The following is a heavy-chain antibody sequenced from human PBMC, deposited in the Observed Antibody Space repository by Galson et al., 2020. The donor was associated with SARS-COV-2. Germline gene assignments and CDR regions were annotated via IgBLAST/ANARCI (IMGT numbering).Heavy chain of an antibody. CDR2: IKQDGSEK. D-gene: IGHD3-16*02. V-gene: IGHV3-7*01. J-gene: IGHJ4*02. Sequence: PGGSLRLSRAASGFNLSSYWMSWVRQASGKGLEWVANIKQDGSEKYYVDSVKGRFTISRDNAKNSLYLQMNSLRAEDTAVYYCGRDDFVWGSYRYPDYWGQGTLVTVSS. CDR3: GRDDFVWGSYRYPDY. CDR1: GFNLSSYW.